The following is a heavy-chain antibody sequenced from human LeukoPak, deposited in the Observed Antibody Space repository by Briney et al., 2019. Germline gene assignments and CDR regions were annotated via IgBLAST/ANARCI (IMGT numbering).Heavy chain of an antibody. D-gene: IGHD3-3*01. V-gene: IGHV3-30-3*01. Sequence: PGGSLRLSCAASGFTFSSYAMHWVRQAPGKGLEWVAVISYDGSNKYYADSVKGRFTISRDNSKNTLYLQMNSLRAEDTVVYYCARVSYDFWSGFPFGKEFYGMDVWGQGTTVTVSS. CDR1: GFTFSSYA. CDR3: ARVSYDFWSGFPFGKEFYGMDV. CDR2: ISYDGSNK. J-gene: IGHJ6*02.